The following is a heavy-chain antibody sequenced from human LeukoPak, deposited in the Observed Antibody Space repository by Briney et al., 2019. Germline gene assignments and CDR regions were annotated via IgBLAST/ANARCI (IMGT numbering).Heavy chain of an antibody. D-gene: IGHD6-13*01. CDR3: ARDRRKAAGTPLDY. CDR2: INPNSGGT. J-gene: IGHJ4*02. V-gene: IGHV1-2*02. Sequence: GASVMVSCKASGYTFTGYYMYWVRQARGQGLEWMGWINPNSGGTNYAQKFQGRVTMTRDTSISTAYMELSRLRSDDTAVYYCARDRRKAAGTPLDYWGQGTLVTVSS. CDR1: GYTFTGYY.